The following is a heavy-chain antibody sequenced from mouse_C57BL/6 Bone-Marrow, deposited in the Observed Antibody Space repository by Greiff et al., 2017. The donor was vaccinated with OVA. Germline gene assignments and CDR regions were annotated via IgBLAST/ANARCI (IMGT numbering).Heavy chain of an antibody. CDR1: GYTFTSYW. V-gene: IGHV1-69*01. Sequence: QVQLQQPGAELVMPGASVKLSCKASGYTFTSYWMHWVKQRPGPGLEWIGELDPSDSYTNYHQQFKGKSTLTVDKSSSTAYMQLSSLTSEDSAVYYCARFDYDEKGKDFDCWGQGTTLTVSS. J-gene: IGHJ2*01. CDR3: ARFDYDEKGKDFDC. D-gene: IGHD2-4*01. CDR2: LDPSDSYT.